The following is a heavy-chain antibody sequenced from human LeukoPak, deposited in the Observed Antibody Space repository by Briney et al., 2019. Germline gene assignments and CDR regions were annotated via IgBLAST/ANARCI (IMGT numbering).Heavy chain of an antibody. CDR3: ARSYGSSGYYAANYYFDY. CDR2: INPNSGGT. V-gene: IGHV1-2*02. D-gene: IGHD3-22*01. J-gene: IGHJ4*02. Sequence: ASVKVSCKASGYTFTVYYMHWVRQAPGQGLEWMGWINPNSGGTNYAQKFQGRVTMTRDTSISTAYMELSRLRSDDTAVYYCARSYGSSGYYAANYYFDYWGQGTLVTVSS. CDR1: GYTFTVYY.